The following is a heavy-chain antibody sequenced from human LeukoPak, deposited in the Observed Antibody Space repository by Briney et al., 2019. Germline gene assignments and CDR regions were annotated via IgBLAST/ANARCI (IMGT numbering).Heavy chain of an antibody. CDR1: GYTFTGYY. Sequence: ASVKVSCKASGYTFTGYYMHWVRQAPGQGLEWMGWINANSGDTKYAQKFQGRVTMTRDTSISTAYIELSRLRSDDTAMYYCAREISVYSDTWGQGPLVTVSS. J-gene: IGHJ5*02. CDR3: AREISVYSDT. CDR2: INANSGDT. V-gene: IGHV1-2*02. D-gene: IGHD3-22*01.